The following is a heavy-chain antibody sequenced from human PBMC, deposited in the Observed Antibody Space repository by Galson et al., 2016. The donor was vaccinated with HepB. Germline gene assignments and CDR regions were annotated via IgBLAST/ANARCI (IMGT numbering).Heavy chain of an antibody. CDR3: ATTYEGYCSGGSCYSGYYDYAMDV. J-gene: IGHJ6*02. Sequence: SVKVSCKVSGYISSELSIHWVRQAPGKGLEWMGGFDPEDGTTYAQRFQGRLTMTEDTSTETVYMDLSSLRSEDTAVYYCATTYEGYCSGGSCYSGYYDYAMDVWGQGTLVTVSS. V-gene: IGHV1-24*01. D-gene: IGHD2-15*01. CDR1: GYISSELS. CDR2: FDPEDGT.